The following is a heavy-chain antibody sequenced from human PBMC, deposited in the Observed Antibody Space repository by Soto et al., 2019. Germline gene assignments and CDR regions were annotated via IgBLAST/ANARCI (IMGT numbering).Heavy chain of an antibody. CDR3: ARAGLGVPGTGYGMDV. Sequence: QVQLVQSGSEVKKPGASVKVSCKASGYTFTSYGISWVRQAPGQGLEWMGWISAYNSNTNYAQKLQGRVTMTTDTSTSTAYMEVRSLRSDDTAVYYCARAGLGVPGTGYGMDVWGQGTTVTVSS. CDR1: GYTFTSYG. V-gene: IGHV1-18*01. J-gene: IGHJ6*02. CDR2: ISAYNSNT. D-gene: IGHD6-19*01.